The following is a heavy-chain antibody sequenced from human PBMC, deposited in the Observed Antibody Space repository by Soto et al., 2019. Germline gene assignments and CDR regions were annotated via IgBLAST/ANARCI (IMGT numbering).Heavy chain of an antibody. CDR1: GFTFRNHW. Sequence: GSLRLSCAASGFTFRNHWMHWVRQAPGKGLVWVSHINNDGSGTTYADSVKGRFTISRDNAENTIYLQMNSLRVEATAVYYCTRDSSLSFDCWGQGALVTVSS. J-gene: IGHJ4*02. V-gene: IGHV3-74*01. CDR3: TRDSSLSFDC. CDR2: INNDGSGT.